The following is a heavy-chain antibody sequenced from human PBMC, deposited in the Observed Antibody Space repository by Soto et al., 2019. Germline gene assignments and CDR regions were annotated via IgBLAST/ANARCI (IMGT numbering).Heavy chain of an antibody. J-gene: IGHJ4*02. V-gene: IGHV1-3*01. CDR1: GFTFSRYA. CDR2: INAGSGNT. D-gene: IGHD1-20*01. CDR3: ARGHNWNFDY. Sequence: QVQLVESGAEVKEPGASVKVSCKASGFTFSRYAIHWVRQAPGQGLEWMGWINAGSGNTKYPEKFQGRVTITMDTSASAADMELSSLRLEDTSVYYCARGHNWNFDYWGQGTLVTVSS.